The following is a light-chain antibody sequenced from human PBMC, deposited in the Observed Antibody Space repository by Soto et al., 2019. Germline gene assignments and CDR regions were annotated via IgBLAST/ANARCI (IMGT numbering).Light chain of an antibody. CDR1: QSVSGY. Sequence: IVLTQSPATLSLSPGERATLSCRASQSVSGYLAWYQQKPGQAPRLLIYDVSSRATGIPARFSGSGSGTDFTLTISGLEPEAVAVYYCQQRSLGTFGPGTKVDIX. CDR3: QQRSLGT. CDR2: DVS. J-gene: IGKJ3*01. V-gene: IGKV3-11*01.